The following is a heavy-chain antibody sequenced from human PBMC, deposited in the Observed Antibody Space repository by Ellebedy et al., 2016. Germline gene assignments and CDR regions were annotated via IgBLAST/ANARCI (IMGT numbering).Heavy chain of an antibody. Sequence: GESLKISXAAPGFTFRSYAMRWVRQAPGRGLEWVSSIGSNGVDTFYGDSVKGRFTISRDNSESTLHLQMNSLRAEDTALYFCARAQGAGGPFDYWGQGVLVTVSS. CDR2: IGSNGVDT. D-gene: IGHD2-15*01. CDR3: ARAQGAGGPFDY. J-gene: IGHJ4*02. V-gene: IGHV3-23*05. CDR1: GFTFRSYA.